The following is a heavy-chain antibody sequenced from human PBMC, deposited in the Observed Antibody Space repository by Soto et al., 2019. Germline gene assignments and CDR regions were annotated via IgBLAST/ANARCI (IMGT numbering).Heavy chain of an antibody. J-gene: IGHJ4*02. CDR2: MNPNSNNT. CDR1: GYTFTSYD. CDR3: ASERGGGYFDY. V-gene: IGHV1-8*01. D-gene: IGHD3-16*01. Sequence: QVQLVQSGAEVKKPGASVKVSCKASGYTFTSYDINWVRQATGQGLEWMGWMNPNSNNTGYAQKYQGRSTMHRKTSLSTPYMELSSLRSEDKAAYYCASERGGGYFDYWGQGTLVTVSS.